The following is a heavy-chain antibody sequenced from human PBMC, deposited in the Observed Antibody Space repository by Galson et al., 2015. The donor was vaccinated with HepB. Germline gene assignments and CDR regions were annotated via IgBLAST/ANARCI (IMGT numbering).Heavy chain of an antibody. CDR2: ISGSGGST. V-gene: IGHV3-23*01. CDR3: APYGEMVPTPFDY. Sequence: SLRLSCAASGFTFSSYAMSWVRQAPGKGLEWVSAISGSGGSTYYADSVKGRFTISRDNSKNTLYLQMNSLRAEDTAVYYCAPYGEMVPTPFDYWGQGTLVTVSS. D-gene: IGHD4-17*01. J-gene: IGHJ4*02. CDR1: GFTFSSYA.